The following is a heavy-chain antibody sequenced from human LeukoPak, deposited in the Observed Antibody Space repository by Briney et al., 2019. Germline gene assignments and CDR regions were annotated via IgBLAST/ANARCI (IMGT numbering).Heavy chain of an antibody. CDR3: ARGTLLWFGGTAWFDP. D-gene: IGHD3-10*01. CDR2: MYYSGST. Sequence: PSETLSLTCTVSGGSISSGDYYWSWTRQPPGKGLEWIAYMYYSGSTYYNPSLKSRVTISVDTSKNQFSLKLSSVTAADTAVYYCARGTLLWFGGTAWFDPWGQGTLVTVSS. CDR1: GGSISSGDYY. J-gene: IGHJ5*02. V-gene: IGHV4-30-4*02.